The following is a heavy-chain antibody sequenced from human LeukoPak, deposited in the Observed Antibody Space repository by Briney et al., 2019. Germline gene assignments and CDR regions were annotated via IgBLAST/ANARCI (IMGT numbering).Heavy chain of an antibody. CDR3: AGSDYCSGGSCSPSNWFDP. D-gene: IGHD2-15*01. CDR2: IYPGDSDT. V-gene: IGHV5-51*03. CDR1: GYSFTSYW. Sequence: PGESLKISCKGSGYSFTSYWIGWVRQMPGKGLEWMGIIYPGDSDTRYSPSFQGQVTISADKSISTAYLQWSSLKASDTAMYYCAGSDYCSGGSCSPSNWFDPWGQGTLVTVSS. J-gene: IGHJ5*02.